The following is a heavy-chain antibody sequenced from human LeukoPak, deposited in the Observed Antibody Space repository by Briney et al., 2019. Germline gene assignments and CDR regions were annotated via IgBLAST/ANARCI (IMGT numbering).Heavy chain of an antibody. D-gene: IGHD3-10*01. V-gene: IGHV1-69*13. CDR1: GGTFSSYA. CDR3: ARGFGDHHDYAF. CDR2: IIPIFGTA. J-gene: IGHJ4*02. Sequence: SVKVSCTASGGTFSSYAISWVRQAPGQGLEWMGGIIPIFGTANYAQKFQGRVTITADEYTSTAYMELSSLRSEDTAVYYCARGFGDHHDYAFWGQGTLVTVSS.